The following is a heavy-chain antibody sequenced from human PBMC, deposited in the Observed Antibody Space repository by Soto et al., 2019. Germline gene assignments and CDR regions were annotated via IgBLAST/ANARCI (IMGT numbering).Heavy chain of an antibody. Sequence: ASVKVSCKASGYTFTDYYIHWVRQAPGQGLEWMGWIRPRTGSANFAQRFQGRVSMTRATSITTAYMGLRRLKSDDTAVYYCARGTYYGPAYGMDVWGKGTTVTVSS. D-gene: IGHD3-10*01. CDR1: GYTFTDYY. CDR2: IRPRTGSA. J-gene: IGHJ6*04. CDR3: ARGTYYGPAYGMDV. V-gene: IGHV1-2*02.